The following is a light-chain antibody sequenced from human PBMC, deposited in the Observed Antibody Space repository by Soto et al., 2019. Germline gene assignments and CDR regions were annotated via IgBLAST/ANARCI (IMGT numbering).Light chain of an antibody. Sequence: DIQLTQSPSFLSASVGDRVTITCRASQGISSYLAWYQQKPGKAPKLLIYAASTLQSGVPSRFSGSGSGTEFSLIIRSLQPEDFAAYYCQQLNSYPQLAFGQGTRLEIK. J-gene: IGKJ5*01. CDR2: AAS. CDR1: QGISSY. CDR3: QQLNSYPQLA. V-gene: IGKV1-9*01.